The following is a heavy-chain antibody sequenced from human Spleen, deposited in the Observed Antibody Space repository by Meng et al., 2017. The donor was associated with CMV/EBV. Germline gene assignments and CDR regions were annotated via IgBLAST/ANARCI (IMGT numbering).Heavy chain of an antibody. CDR3: AREGKYDFWSGYTPSAMDV. CDR2: IYSGGST. CDR1: GFTFSDYY. D-gene: IGHD3-3*01. Sequence: GGSLRLSCAASGFTFSDYYMSWIRQAPGKGLEWVSVIYSGGSTYYADSVKGRFTISRDNSKNTLYLQMNSLRAEDTAVYYCAREGKYDFWSGYTPSAMDVWGQGTTVTVSS. V-gene: IGHV3-53*01. J-gene: IGHJ6*02.